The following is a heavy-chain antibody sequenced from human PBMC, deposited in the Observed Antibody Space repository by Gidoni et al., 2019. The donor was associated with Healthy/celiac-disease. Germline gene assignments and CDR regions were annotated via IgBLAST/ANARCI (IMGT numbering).Heavy chain of an antibody. D-gene: IGHD6-19*01. J-gene: IGHJ4*02. Sequence: EVQLLESGGGLVQPGGSLRLSCAAPGCALGGNALSWVRQAPGKGLEWVSAISGSGGSTYYADSVKGRFTISRDNSKNTLYLQMNSLRAEDTAVYYCAKPSGRTAGIAVAGDIDYWGQGTLVTVSS. V-gene: IGHV3-23*01. CDR1: GCALGGNA. CDR3: AKPSGRTAGIAVAGDIDY. CDR2: ISGSGGST.